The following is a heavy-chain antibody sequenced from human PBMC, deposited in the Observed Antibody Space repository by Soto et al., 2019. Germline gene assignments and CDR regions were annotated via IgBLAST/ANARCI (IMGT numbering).Heavy chain of an antibody. J-gene: IGHJ6*02. V-gene: IGHV4-39*01. Sequence: PSETLSLTCTVSGGSISSSSYYWGWIRQPPGKGLGWIGYIYYSGSTYYNPSLKSRVTISVDTSKNQFSLKLNSVTAADTAVYYCARSPDSSGYYPRWYYYGMDVWGQGTKVTV. D-gene: IGHD3-22*01. CDR2: IYYSGST. CDR3: ARSPDSSGYYPRWYYYGMDV. CDR1: GGSISSSSYY.